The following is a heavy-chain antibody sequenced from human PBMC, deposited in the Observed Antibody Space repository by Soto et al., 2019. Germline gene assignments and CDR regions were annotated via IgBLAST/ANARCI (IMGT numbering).Heavy chain of an antibody. CDR3: ARDRLLDYGETRLDY. CDR2: ISSSSSII. Sequence: GGSLRLSCAASGFTFSSHSMNWVRQVPGKGLEWVSYISSSSSIIYYADSVKGRFTISRDNAKNSLYLQMNSLRAEDTAVYYCARDRLLDYGETRLDYWGQGTLVTVSS. V-gene: IGHV3-48*01. CDR1: GFTFSSHS. J-gene: IGHJ4*02. D-gene: IGHD4-17*01.